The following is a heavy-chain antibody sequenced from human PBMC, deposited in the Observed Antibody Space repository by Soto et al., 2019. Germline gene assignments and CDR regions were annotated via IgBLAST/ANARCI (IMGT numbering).Heavy chain of an antibody. J-gene: IGHJ5*02. CDR3: AITNYYDTSGHPNWFDP. CDR1: RYTLNSYA. V-gene: IGHV1-8*01. CDR2: MNPNSGNT. D-gene: IGHD3-22*01. Sequence: GVSVKVSCKASRYTLNSYAMHWVRQATRQGLEWMGWMNPNSGNTGYAQKFQGRVTMTRNTSISTAYLELSSLRSEDTAVYYCAITNYYDTSGHPNWFDPWGQGTLVTGSS.